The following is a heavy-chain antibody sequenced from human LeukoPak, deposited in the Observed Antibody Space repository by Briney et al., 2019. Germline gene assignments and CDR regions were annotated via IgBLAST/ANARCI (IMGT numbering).Heavy chain of an antibody. CDR1: GFTFSNYG. CDR3: ARARQWLVYDAFDI. D-gene: IGHD6-19*01. CDR2: IRNSGSTI. Sequence: GGSLRLSCAGSGFTFSNYGMTWVRQAPGKGLEWVANIRNSGSTIYYADSVKGRFTISRDNAKNSLYLQMNSLRAEDTAVYYCARARQWLVYDAFDIWGQGTLVTVSS. J-gene: IGHJ3*02. V-gene: IGHV3-48*03.